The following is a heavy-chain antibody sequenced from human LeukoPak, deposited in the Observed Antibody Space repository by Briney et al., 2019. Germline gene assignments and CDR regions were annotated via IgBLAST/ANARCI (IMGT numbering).Heavy chain of an antibody. CDR3: ARADTAMLSMSNFDY. Sequence: GRSLRLSCAASGFTFSSYAMHWVRQAPGKGLEWVAVISYDGSNKYYADSVKGRFTISRDNSKNTLYLQMNSLRAEDTAVYYCARADTAMLSMSNFDYWGQGTLVTVSS. J-gene: IGHJ4*02. CDR2: ISYDGSNK. V-gene: IGHV3-30-3*01. CDR1: GFTFSSYA. D-gene: IGHD5-18*01.